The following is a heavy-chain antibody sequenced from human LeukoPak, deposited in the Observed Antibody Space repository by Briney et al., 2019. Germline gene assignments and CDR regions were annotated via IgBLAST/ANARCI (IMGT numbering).Heavy chain of an antibody. V-gene: IGHV1-46*01. D-gene: IGHD4-17*01. Sequence: VASVKVSCKASGYTLTSYYMHWVRQAPGQGLEWMGIINPSGGSTSYAQKFQGRVTMTRDTSTSTVYMELSSLRSEDTAVYYCARLTRGVTTGDYWGQGTLVTVSS. CDR1: GYTLTSYY. CDR3: ARLTRGVTTGDY. CDR2: INPSGGST. J-gene: IGHJ4*02.